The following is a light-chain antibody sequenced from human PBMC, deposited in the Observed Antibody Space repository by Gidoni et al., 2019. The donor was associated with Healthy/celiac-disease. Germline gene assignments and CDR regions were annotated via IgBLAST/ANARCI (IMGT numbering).Light chain of an antibody. CDR3: GTWDSSLSAEV. V-gene: IGLV1-51*01. Sequence: SVLPQPGQKVTISCSGSSSNIGNNYVSWYQQLPGTAPKLLIYDNNKRPSGIPDRFSGSKSGTSATLGITGLQTGDETDYYCGTWDSSLSAEVFGGGTKLTVL. CDR2: DNN. CDR1: SSNIGNNY. J-gene: IGLJ3*02.